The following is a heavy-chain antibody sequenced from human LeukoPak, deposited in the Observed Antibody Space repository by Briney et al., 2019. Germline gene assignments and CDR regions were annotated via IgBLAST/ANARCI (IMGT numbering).Heavy chain of an antibody. CDR2: ISSSGSTI. V-gene: IGHV3-11*01. D-gene: IGHD3-3*01. CDR1: GFTFSDYY. CDR3: AREHSTIFGDSLNFDY. Sequence: GGSLRLSCAASGFTFSDYYMSWIRQAPGKGLEWVSYISSSGSTIYYADSVKGRFTISRDNAKNSLYLQMNSLRAEDMAVYYCAREHSTIFGDSLNFDYWGQGTLVTVSS. J-gene: IGHJ4*02.